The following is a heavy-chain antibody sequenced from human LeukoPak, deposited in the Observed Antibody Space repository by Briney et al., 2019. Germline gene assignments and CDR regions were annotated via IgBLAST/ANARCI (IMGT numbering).Heavy chain of an antibody. J-gene: IGHJ4*02. CDR2: IYYSGSI. V-gene: IGHV4-39*01. Sequence: SETLSLTCTVSGGSISSSSYYWGWIRQPPGKGLEWIGSIYYSGSIYYNPSLKSRVTISVDTSKNQFSLKLSSVTAADTAVYYCASTYSSGWYFDYWGQGTLVTVSS. CDR1: GGSISSSSYY. D-gene: IGHD6-19*01. CDR3: ASTYSSGWYFDY.